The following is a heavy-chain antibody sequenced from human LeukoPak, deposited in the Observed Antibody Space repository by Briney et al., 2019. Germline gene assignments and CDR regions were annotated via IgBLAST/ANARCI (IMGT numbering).Heavy chain of an antibody. V-gene: IGHV3-23*01. D-gene: IGHD2-15*01. Sequence: QSGGSLRLSCAASGFTFSSYAMSWVRQAPGKGLEWVSAISGSGGSTYYADSVKGRFTISRDNSKNTLYLQMNSLRAEDTAVYYCARESNTELLYYYYGMDVWGQGTTVTVSS. CDR1: GFTFSSYA. CDR2: ISGSGGST. CDR3: ARESNTELLYYYYGMDV. J-gene: IGHJ6*02.